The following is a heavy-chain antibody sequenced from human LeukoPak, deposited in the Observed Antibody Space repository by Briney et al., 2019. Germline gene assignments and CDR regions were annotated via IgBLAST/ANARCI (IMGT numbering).Heavy chain of an antibody. CDR2: INWNGGST. CDR1: GFTFSSYE. V-gene: IGHV3-20*04. CDR3: ARVRGMVRGVNTADDAFDI. Sequence: RSGGSLRLSCAASGFTFSSYEMNWVRQAPGKGLEWVSGINWNGGSTGYADSVKGRFTISRDNAKNSLYLQMNSLRAEDTALYYCARVRGMVRGVNTADDAFDIWGQGTMVTVSS. J-gene: IGHJ3*02. D-gene: IGHD3-10*01.